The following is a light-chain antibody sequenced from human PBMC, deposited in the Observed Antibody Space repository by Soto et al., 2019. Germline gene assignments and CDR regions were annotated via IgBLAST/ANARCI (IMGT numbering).Light chain of an antibody. CDR2: DVT. J-gene: IGLJ1*01. CDR3: SSPSSSSFYV. Sequence: QSVLTQPASVSGSPGQSITISCTGTSSDIGSYNYVSWYQQHPGQAPKLMIYDVTNRPSGVSNRFSGSKSGNTASLTISGLQAEDEADYYCSSPSSSSFYVFGTGTKLTVL. CDR1: SSDIGSYNY. V-gene: IGLV2-14*03.